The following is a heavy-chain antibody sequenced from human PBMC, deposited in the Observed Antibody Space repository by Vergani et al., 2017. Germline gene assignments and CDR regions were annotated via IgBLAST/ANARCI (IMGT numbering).Heavy chain of an antibody. V-gene: IGHV3-21*01. CDR2: ISSSSSYI. Sequence: EVQLVESGGGLVKPGGSLRLSCAASGFTFSSYSMNWVRQAPGKGLEWVSSISSSSSYIYYADSVKGRFTISRDNAKNSLYLQMNSLRAEDTAVYYCARKKDIVVRRVSYRKTNYFDYWGQGTLVTVSS. J-gene: IGHJ4*02. CDR1: GFTFSSYS. CDR3: ARKKDIVVRRVSYRKTNYFDY. D-gene: IGHD2-2*01.